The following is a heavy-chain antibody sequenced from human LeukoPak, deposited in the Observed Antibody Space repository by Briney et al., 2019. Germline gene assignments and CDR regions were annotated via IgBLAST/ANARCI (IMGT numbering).Heavy chain of an antibody. J-gene: IGHJ4*02. Sequence: GRSLRLSCAASGFTFDDYAMHWVRQAPGKGLEWVSGISWNSGSIGYADSVKGRFTISRDNAKNSLYLQMNSLRAEDTALYYCAKGMITFGGVIVNYFDYWGQGTLVTVSS. D-gene: IGHD3-16*02. V-gene: IGHV3-9*01. CDR2: ISWNSGSI. CDR1: GFTFDDYA. CDR3: AKGMITFGGVIVNYFDY.